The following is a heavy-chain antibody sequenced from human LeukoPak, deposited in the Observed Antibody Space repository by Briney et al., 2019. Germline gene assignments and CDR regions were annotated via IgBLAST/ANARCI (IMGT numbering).Heavy chain of an antibody. CDR3: ARVAVAGTAVFYFDY. Sequence: VGSLRLSCAASGFTFSSYWMSWVRQAPGKGLEWVANIKQDGSEKYYVDSVKGRFTISRDIAKNSLYLQMNSLRAEDTAVYYCARVAVAGTAVFYFDYWGQGTLVTVSS. CDR2: IKQDGSEK. V-gene: IGHV3-7*01. J-gene: IGHJ4*02. D-gene: IGHD6-19*01. CDR1: GFTFSSYW.